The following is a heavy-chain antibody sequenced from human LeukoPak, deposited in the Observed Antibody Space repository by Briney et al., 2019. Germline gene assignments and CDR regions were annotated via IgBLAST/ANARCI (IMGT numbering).Heavy chain of an antibody. CDR1: VYSFTTYC. J-gene: IGHJ4*02. V-gene: IGHV1-18*01. D-gene: IGHD6-13*01. CDR2: IIAYNGNT. Sequence: SSVKVSCKASVYSFTTYCFSWMRQAPAQGLEWMGIIAYNGNTYYAENLQGRVTMTTDSSTNTAYMELRNLRSDDTAVYYCARYSSRWYLYDYWGQGTLVTVSS. CDR3: ARYSSRWYLYDY.